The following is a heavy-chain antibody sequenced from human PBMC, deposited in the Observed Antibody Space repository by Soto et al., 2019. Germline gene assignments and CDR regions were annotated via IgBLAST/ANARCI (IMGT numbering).Heavy chain of an antibody. CDR3: ARERGGPTVGFDY. J-gene: IGHJ4*02. V-gene: IGHV4-31*03. D-gene: IGHD1-26*01. CDR2: IYYSGST. Sequence: QVQLQESGPGLVKPSQTLSLTCTVSGCSISSGGYYWNWIRQHPGKGLEWIGYIYYSGSTYYNPSLKSRVTRSVDTSKNQCSLKLNSVTAADTAVYYCARERGGPTVGFDYWGQGTLVTVSS. CDR1: GCSISSGGYY.